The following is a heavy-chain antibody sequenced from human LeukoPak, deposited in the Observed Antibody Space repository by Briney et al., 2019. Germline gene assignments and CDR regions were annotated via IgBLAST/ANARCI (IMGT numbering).Heavy chain of an antibody. CDR1: GGTFISYA. J-gene: IGHJ4*02. CDR3: ARNPAPKAWYFDY. V-gene: IGHV1-69*05. Sequence: VASVTVSCKASGGTFISYAISWVRQAPGQGLEWMGGIIPIFGTANYAQKFQGRVTITTDESTSTAYMELSSLRSEDTAVYYRARNPAPKAWYFDYWGQGTLVTVSS. CDR2: IIPIFGTA.